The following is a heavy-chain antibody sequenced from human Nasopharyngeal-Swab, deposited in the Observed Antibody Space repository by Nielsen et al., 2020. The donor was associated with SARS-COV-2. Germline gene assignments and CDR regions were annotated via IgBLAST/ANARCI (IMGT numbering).Heavy chain of an antibody. V-gene: IGHV4-34*01. CDR2: INHSGST. CDR3: ARGANYYGSGSYYRLRPKAFDI. Sequence: WIRQPPGKGLERIGEINHSGSTNYNPSLKSRVTISVDTSKNQFSLKLSSVTAADTAVYYCARGANYYGSGSYYRLRPKAFDIWGQGTMVTVSS. J-gene: IGHJ3*02. D-gene: IGHD3-10*01.